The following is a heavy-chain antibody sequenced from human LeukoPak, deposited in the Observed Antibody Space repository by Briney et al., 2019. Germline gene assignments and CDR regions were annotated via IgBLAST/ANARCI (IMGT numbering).Heavy chain of an antibody. D-gene: IGHD3-16*02. Sequence: SETLSLTCTVSGGSISSYYWSWIRQPPGKGLEWIGYIYYSGSTNYNPSLKSRVTISVDTSKNQFSLKLSSVTAADTAVYYCARDRNLRWGSYRSNWFDPWGQGTLVTVSS. CDR1: GGSISSYY. CDR3: ARDRNLRWGSYRSNWFDP. V-gene: IGHV4-59*01. CDR2: IYYSGST. J-gene: IGHJ5*02.